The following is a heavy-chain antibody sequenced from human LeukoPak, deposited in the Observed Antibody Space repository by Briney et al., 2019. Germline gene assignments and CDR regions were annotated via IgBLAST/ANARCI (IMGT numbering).Heavy chain of an antibody. CDR3: ARGGNNYDILTGYYRFEYYFDY. CDR2: ISSSSSYI. D-gene: IGHD3-9*01. V-gene: IGHV3-21*01. J-gene: IGHJ4*02. Sequence: GGSLRLSCAASGFTFSSYSMNWVRQAPGKGLEWVSSISSSSSYIYYADSVKGRFTISRDNAKNSLYLQMNSLRAEDTAVYYCARGGNNYDILTGYYRFEYYFDYWGQGTLVTVSS. CDR1: GFTFSSYS.